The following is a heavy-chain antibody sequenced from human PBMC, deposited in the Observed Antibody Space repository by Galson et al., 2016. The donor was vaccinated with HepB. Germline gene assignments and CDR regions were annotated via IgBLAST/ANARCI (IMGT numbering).Heavy chain of an antibody. J-gene: IGHJ3*02. CDR3: ARGGTPYDFWTTGAFDI. CDR1: GFTFSSYA. Sequence: SLRLSCAASGFTFSSYAMHWVRQAPGKGLEWVALISYDGSNKYYADSVKGRFTLSRDNSKNTLYLQMNSLRAEDTAVYYCARGGTPYDFWTTGAFDIWGQGTMVTVSS. D-gene: IGHD3-3*01. V-gene: IGHV3-30-3*01. CDR2: ISYDGSNK.